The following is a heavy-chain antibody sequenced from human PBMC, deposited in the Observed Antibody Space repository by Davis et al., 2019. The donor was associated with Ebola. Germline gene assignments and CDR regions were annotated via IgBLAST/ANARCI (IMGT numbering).Heavy chain of an antibody. Sequence: GESLKISCAASGFTFSSYGMHWVRQAPGKGLEWVAVIWYDGSNKYYADSVKGRFTISRDNSKNTLYLQMNSLRAEDTAVYYCARDYRSGSYYFFDYWGQGTLVTVSS. D-gene: IGHD1-26*01. CDR3: ARDYRSGSYYFFDY. V-gene: IGHV3-33*01. CDR2: IWYDGSNK. J-gene: IGHJ4*02. CDR1: GFTFSSYG.